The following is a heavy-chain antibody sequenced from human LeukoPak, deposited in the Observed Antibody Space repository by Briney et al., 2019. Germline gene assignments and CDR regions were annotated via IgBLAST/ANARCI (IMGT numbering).Heavy chain of an antibody. J-gene: IGHJ5*02. CDR1: VGSFSGYY. D-gene: IGHD3-22*01. CDR3: ARVNYYGSGGYYWWFDP. V-gene: IGHV4-34*01. CDR2: INHSGST. Sequence: SEALSLTCAVYVGSFSGYYWSWIRQPPGKGLEWIGEINHSGSTNYNPSLKSRVTTSVDPSKNQVSLKLTSVTAADTAVYYCARVNYYGSGGYYWWFDPWGQGTLVTVSS.